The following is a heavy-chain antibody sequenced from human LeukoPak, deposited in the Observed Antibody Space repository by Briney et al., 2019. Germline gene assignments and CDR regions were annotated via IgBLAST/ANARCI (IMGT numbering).Heavy chain of an antibody. J-gene: IGHJ6*03. CDR1: GFTFGSFA. V-gene: IGHV3-23*01. CDR3: AKDGSWGDYYFYFYMDV. CDR2: ISGSGYYT. Sequence: GGSLRLSCGASGFTFGSFAMSWVRQAPGKGLEWVSGISGSGYYTYYADSVKGRFTISRDNSKNTLYIEMNSLRAEDTAVYYCAKDGSWGDYYFYFYMDVWGKGTTVTVSS. D-gene: IGHD3-16*01.